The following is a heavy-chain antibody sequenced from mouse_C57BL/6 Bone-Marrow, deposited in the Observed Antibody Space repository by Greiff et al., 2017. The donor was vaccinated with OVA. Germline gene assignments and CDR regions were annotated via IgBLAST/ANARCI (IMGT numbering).Heavy chain of an antibody. D-gene: IGHD4-1*01. CDR1: GFTFSSYG. CDR3: ARAGKVDY. V-gene: IGHV5-6*02. CDR2: ISSGGSYT. J-gene: IGHJ2*01. Sequence: EVKLVESGGDLVKPGGSLKLSCAASGFTFSSYGMSWVRQTPDKRLEWVATISSGGSYTYYPDSVKGRFTISRDNAKNTLYLQMSSLKSEDTAMYYCARAGKVDYWGQGTTLTVSS.